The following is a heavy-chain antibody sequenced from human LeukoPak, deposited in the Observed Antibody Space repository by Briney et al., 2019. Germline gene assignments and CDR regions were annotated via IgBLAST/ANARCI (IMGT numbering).Heavy chain of an antibody. Sequence: GGSXRLSCAASGFTFSSYAMSWVRQAPGKGLEWVSAISGSGGSTYCADSVKGRFTISRDNSKNTLYLQMNSLRAEDTAVYCCASVPTPGGFYYYYMDVWGKGTTVTVSS. CDR1: GFTFSSYA. CDR3: ASVPTPGGFYYYYMDV. D-gene: IGHD3-16*01. V-gene: IGHV3-23*01. J-gene: IGHJ6*03. CDR2: ISGSGGST.